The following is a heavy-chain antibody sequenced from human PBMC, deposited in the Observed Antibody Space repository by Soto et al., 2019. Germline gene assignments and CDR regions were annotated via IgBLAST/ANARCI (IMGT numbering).Heavy chain of an antibody. CDR1: GYTFTSYG. V-gene: IGHV1-18*04. D-gene: IGHD5-12*01. Sequence: GASVKVSCKASGYTFTSYGISWVRQAPGQGLEWMGWISAYNGNTNYAQKLQGRVTMTTDTSTSTAYMGLRSLGSDDTAVYYCARDEDIVATSTNPGDWFDPWGQGTLVTVS. CDR2: ISAYNGNT. CDR3: ARDEDIVATSTNPGDWFDP. J-gene: IGHJ5*02.